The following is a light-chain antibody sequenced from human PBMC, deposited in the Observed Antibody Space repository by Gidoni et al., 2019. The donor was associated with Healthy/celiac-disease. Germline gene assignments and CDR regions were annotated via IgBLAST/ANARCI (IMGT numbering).Light chain of an antibody. J-gene: IGLJ2*01. CDR1: NIGSKS. CDR2: DDS. CDR3: QVWDSSSDHPHVV. V-gene: IGLV3-21*02. Sequence: SSVLTPPPSVSVAPGQPARITCGGNNIGSKSVHWYQQKPGQAPVLVVYDDSDRPSGSPERFSGSNSGNTATLTISRVEAGDEADYYCQVWDSSSDHPHVVFGGGTKLTVL.